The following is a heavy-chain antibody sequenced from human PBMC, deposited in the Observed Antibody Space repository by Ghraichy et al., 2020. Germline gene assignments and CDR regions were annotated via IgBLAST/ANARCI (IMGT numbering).Heavy chain of an antibody. Sequence: GGSLRLSCAASGFSFSDYWMTWVRQAPGKGLEWVANIKADGSEKYYMESVKGRFTISRDHAKNSVFLEMSSLRAADTALYYCVLQRGVDTRSPFTDYWGQGTLVTGAS. J-gene: IGHJ4*02. CDR3: VLQRGVDTRSPFTDY. V-gene: IGHV3-7*01. CDR2: IKADGSEK. CDR1: GFSFSDYW. D-gene: IGHD5-18*01.